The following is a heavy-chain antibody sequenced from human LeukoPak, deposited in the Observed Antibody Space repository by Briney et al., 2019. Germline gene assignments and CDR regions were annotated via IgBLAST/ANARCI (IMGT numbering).Heavy chain of an antibody. V-gene: IGHV3-30*02. Sequence: GGSLRLSCAASGFTFTSYGMHWVRQAPGKGLEWVAFIRYDGSNKYYADSVKGRFTISRDNSKNMLYLQMNSLRAEDTAVYYCAKTQDYYGSGSYYNVYYYYYMDVWGKGTTVTVSS. D-gene: IGHD3-10*01. J-gene: IGHJ6*03. CDR1: GFTFTSYG. CDR3: AKTQDYYGSGSYYNVYYYYYMDV. CDR2: IRYDGSNK.